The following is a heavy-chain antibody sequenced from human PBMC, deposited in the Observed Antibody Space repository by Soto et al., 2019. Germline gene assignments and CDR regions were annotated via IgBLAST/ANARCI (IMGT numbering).Heavy chain of an antibody. J-gene: IGHJ5*02. CDR1: GFTFSSYG. V-gene: IGHV3-30*03. CDR3: XXGXXXTSGWFDP. CDR2: ISYDGRDQ. D-gene: IGHD1-26*01. Sequence: QVELVESGGGVVQPGRSLILSCAGSGFTFSSYGMHWVRQAPGKGLEWVAVISYDGRDQYYADSVKGRFTISRDNSNNTLFLQMNSLRXXXXAXXXXXXGXXXTSGWFDPWGQGTLVTVSS.